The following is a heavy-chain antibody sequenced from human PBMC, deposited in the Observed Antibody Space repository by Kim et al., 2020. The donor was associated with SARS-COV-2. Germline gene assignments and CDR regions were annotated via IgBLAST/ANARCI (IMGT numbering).Heavy chain of an antibody. Sequence: PPLKSRVTISVDTSKNQFSLKLNPVTAADTALYFCARQGEDVTTVTYHFDYWGQGTLVTVSS. J-gene: IGHJ4*02. V-gene: IGHV4-39*01. CDR3: ARQGEDVTTVTYHFDY. D-gene: IGHD4-17*01.